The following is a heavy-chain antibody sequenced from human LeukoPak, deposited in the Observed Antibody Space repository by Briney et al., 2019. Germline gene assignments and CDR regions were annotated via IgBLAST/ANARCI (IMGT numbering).Heavy chain of an antibody. CDR2: MNPNSGNT. D-gene: IGHD1-20*01. CDR3: ARGYNWEHKPTVVTRYYYYYYMDV. V-gene: IGHV1-8*01. CDR1: GYTFTSYD. Sequence: ASVKVSCKASGYTFTSYDINWVRQATGQGLEWMGWMNPNSGNTGYAQKFQGRVTMTRNTSISTAYMELSSLRSEDTAVYYCARGYNWEHKPTVVTRYYYYYYMDVWGKGTTVTVSS. J-gene: IGHJ6*03.